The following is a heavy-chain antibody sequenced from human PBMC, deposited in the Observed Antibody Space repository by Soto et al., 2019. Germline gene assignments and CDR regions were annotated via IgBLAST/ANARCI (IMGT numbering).Heavy chain of an antibody. CDR2: ISYDGSNK. V-gene: IGHV3-30*18. CDR3: AKLIGGYYDSSGYPPDFDL. D-gene: IGHD3-22*01. J-gene: IGHJ2*01. CDR1: GFTFSGFG. Sequence: GGSLRLSCAASGFTFSGFGMHWVRQAPGKGLEWVAVISYDGSNKYYADSVKGRFTISRDNSKNTLYLQMNSLRAEDTAVYYCAKLIGGYYDSSGYPPDFDLWGRGTLVTVSS.